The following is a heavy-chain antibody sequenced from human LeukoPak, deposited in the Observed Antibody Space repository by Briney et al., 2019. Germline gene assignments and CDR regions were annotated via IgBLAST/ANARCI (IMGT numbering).Heavy chain of an antibody. V-gene: IGHV1-2*02. CDR3: ARAIIMVRGVDY. Sequence: ASVKVSCKASGYTFTGYYMHWVRQAPGQGLEWMGWINPNPGGTNYAQKFQGRVTMTRDTSISTAYMELSRLRSDDTAVYYCARAIIMVRGVDYWGQRTLATVSS. CDR2: INPNPGGT. D-gene: IGHD3-10*01. J-gene: IGHJ4*02. CDR1: GYTFTGYY.